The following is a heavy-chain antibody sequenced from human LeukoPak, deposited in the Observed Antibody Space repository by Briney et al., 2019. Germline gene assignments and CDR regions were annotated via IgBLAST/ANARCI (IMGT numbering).Heavy chain of an antibody. CDR1: GFTFSSYA. V-gene: IGHV3-23*01. CDR2: ISGSGGST. J-gene: IGHJ4*02. D-gene: IGHD5-24*01. Sequence: GASLRLSSAASGFTFSSYAMSWVRQAPGKGLEWVSAISGSGGSTYYADSVKGRFTISRDNSKNTLYLQMNSLRAEDTAVYYCAKDRGRDGYNYWLFGYWGQGTLVTVSS. CDR3: AKDRGRDGYNYWLFGY.